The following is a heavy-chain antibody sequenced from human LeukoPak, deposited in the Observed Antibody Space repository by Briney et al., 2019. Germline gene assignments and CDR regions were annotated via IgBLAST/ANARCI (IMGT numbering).Heavy chain of an antibody. Sequence: ASVKVSCKASGYTFTSYGISWVRQAPGQGLEWMGWISAYNGNTNYAQKLQGRVTMTTDTSTSTAYMELRSLRSDDTAVYYCARAGDSLRDYYGHSRGGWFDPWGQGTLVTVSS. J-gene: IGHJ5*02. CDR1: GYTFTSYG. D-gene: IGHD3-10*01. CDR3: ARAGDSLRDYYGHSRGGWFDP. V-gene: IGHV1-18*01. CDR2: ISAYNGNT.